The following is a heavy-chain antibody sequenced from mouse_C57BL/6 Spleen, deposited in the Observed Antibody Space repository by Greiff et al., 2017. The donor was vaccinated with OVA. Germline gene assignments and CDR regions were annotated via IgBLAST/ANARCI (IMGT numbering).Heavy chain of an antibody. D-gene: IGHD1-1*01. V-gene: IGHV3-1*01. CDR2: ISYSGST. J-gene: IGHJ3*01. CDR3: ARDYYGPFAY. Sequence: DVKLQESGPGMVKPSQSLSLTCTVTGYSITSGYDWHWIRHFPGNKLEWMGYISYSGSTNYNPSLKSRISITHDTSKNHFFLKLNSVTTEDTATYYCARDYYGPFAYWGQGTLVTVSA. CDR1: GYSITSGYD.